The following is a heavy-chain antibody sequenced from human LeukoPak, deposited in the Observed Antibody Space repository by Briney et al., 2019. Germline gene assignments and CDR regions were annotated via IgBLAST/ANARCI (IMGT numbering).Heavy chain of an antibody. V-gene: IGHV3-9*01. CDR3: VKADGVVY. D-gene: IGHD3-3*01. Sequence: PGGSLRLSCAASGFTFDDWSMHWVRQAPGKGLEWVSGISWISDSIGYADSVKGRFTISRDNAKNSLYLQMNSLRAEDTALYYCVKADGVVYWGQGTLVTVSS. CDR1: GFTFDDWS. CDR2: ISWISDSI. J-gene: IGHJ4*02.